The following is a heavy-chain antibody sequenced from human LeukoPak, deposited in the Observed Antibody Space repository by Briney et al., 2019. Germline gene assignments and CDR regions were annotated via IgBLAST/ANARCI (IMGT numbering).Heavy chain of an antibody. D-gene: IGHD6-19*01. CDR3: ARDYIAVAGTLDY. J-gene: IGHJ4*02. CDR2: ISAYNGNT. Sequence: ASVKVSCKASGYTFTSYGISWVRQAPGQGLEWMGWISAYNGNTNYAQKLQGRVTMTTDTSTSTDYMELRSLRSDDPAVYYCARDYIAVAGTLDYWGQGTLVTVSS. V-gene: IGHV1-18*01. CDR1: GYTFTSYG.